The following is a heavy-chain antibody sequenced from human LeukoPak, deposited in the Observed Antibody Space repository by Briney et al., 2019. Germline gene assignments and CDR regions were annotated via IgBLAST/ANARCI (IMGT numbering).Heavy chain of an antibody. CDR1: GFNFANHA. D-gene: IGHD5-12*01. V-gene: IGHV3-23*01. CDR2: ISGGGDIT. J-gene: IGHJ4*02. Sequence: TGGSLRLSCAASGFNFANHAMSWVRQTPGKGLEWVSAISGGGDITYYADSVKGRFTISRDNPKNTLYLQMNSLRAEDSAVYTCAKGTVGGYDYWGQGTLVTVSS. CDR3: AKGTVGGYDY.